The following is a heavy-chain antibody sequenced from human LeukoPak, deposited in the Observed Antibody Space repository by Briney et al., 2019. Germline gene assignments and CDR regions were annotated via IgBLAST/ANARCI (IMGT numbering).Heavy chain of an antibody. CDR2: ISTGGTAV. V-gene: IGHV3-48*03. J-gene: IGHJ6*03. D-gene: IGHD2-2*01. CDR3: ARGECSVATCFSSYYYYYMDV. Sequence: GGSLRLSCAASGFTFSNYELNWVRQAPGKGLEWVSYISTGGTAVYYADSVKGRFTVSRDNAKNSLHLQMNSLRVEDTAVYYCARGECSVATCFSSYYYYYMDVWGKGTTVTVSS. CDR1: GFTFSNYE.